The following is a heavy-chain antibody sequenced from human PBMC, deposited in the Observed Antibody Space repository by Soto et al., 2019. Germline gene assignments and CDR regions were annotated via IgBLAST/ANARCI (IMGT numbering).Heavy chain of an antibody. CDR2: ISFNGRKK. V-gene: IGHV3-30*04. J-gene: IGHJ2*01. CDR1: GFNFTYNA. CDR3: ARDWLLRDDILTPSWNFNL. D-gene: IGHD3-9*01. Sequence: QEQLVESGGGVVRPGKSLRLSCEASGFNFTYNAMHWVRQAPGKGLEWVAVISFNGRKKFYARSVKGRFTISRDNSKNPLYLQINNLRPGETAVYYCARDWLLRDDILTPSWNFNLWGQGTLVTAS.